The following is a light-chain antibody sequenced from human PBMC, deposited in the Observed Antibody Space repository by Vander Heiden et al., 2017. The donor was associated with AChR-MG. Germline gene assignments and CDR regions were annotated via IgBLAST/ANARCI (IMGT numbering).Light chain of an antibody. CDR2: AAS. CDR1: QSVNSN. Sequence: DIVMTQSPATLSVSPGERATLSCRASQSVNSNLAWYQQTPGQAPRLLIYAASTRATGVPARFSGSGSGTEFTLTISSLQSEDFVVYFCQQDDNWPETFGKGTKVEIK. CDR3: QQDDNWPET. J-gene: IGKJ1*01. V-gene: IGKV3-15*01.